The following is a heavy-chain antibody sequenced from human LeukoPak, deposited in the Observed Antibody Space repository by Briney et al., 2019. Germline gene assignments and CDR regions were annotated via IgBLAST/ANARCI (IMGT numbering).Heavy chain of an antibody. CDR1: RFTFSSYW. CDR3: AGAVSRVTSPDY. CDR2: INTDGNTT. J-gene: IGHJ4*02. Sequence: PGGSLRLSCAASRFTFSSYWMHWVRQAPGKGLVWVSRINTDGNTTTYADSVKGRFTISRDNAKNTLYLQMNSLRAEDTAVYYCAGAVSRVTSPDYWGQGTLVTVSS. D-gene: IGHD4-23*01. V-gene: IGHV3-74*01.